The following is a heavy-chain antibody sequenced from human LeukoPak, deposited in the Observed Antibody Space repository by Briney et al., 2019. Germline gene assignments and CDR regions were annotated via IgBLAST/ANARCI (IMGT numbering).Heavy chain of an antibody. CDR2: MNPSGST. V-gene: IGHV4-34*01. CDR1: GGSFSGYY. Sequence: PSETLSLTCAVYGGSFSGYYWTWIRHTPEKGLEWIGEMNPSGSTNYNPSLKSRVTMSLDTSKNQLSLRLSSVTAADTAVFYCARHRAEMATITDDAFDIWGQGTMVTVSS. CDR3: ARHRAEMATITDDAFDI. D-gene: IGHD5-24*01. J-gene: IGHJ3*02.